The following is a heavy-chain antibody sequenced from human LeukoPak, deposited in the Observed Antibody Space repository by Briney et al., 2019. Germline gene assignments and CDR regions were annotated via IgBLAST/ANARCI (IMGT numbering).Heavy chain of an antibody. D-gene: IGHD2-2*01. CDR2: IYHSGST. J-gene: IGHJ3*02. V-gene: IGHV4-30-2*01. Sequence: SQTLSLTCTVSGGSISSGGYYWSWIRQPPGKGLEWIGYIYHSGSTYYNPSLKSRVTISVDRSKNQFSLKLSSVTAADTAVYYCARGDCSSTSCQGGDAFDIWGQGTMVTVSS. CDR1: GGSISSGGYY. CDR3: ARGDCSSTSCQGGDAFDI.